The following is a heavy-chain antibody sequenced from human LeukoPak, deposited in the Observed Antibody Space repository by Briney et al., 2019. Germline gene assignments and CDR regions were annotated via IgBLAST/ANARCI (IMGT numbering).Heavy chain of an antibody. J-gene: IGHJ4*02. CDR1: GGAFSGYY. V-gene: IGHV4-34*01. CDR3: ARGIVVVPAATSFDY. Sequence: SETLSLTCAVYGGAFSGYYWSWIRQPPGKGLEWIGEINHSGSTNYNPSLKSRVTISVDTSKSQFSLKLSSVTAADTAVYYCARGIVVVPAATSFDYWGQGTLVTVSS. CDR2: INHSGST. D-gene: IGHD2-2*01.